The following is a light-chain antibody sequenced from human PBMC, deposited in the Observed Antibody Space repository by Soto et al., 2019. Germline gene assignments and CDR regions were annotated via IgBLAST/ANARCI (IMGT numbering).Light chain of an antibody. J-gene: IGLJ1*01. CDR3: SSYTSTSTDV. V-gene: IGLV2-14*01. CDR1: SSDVGGYNY. Sequence: QSALTQPASVSGSPGQSITISCTGTSSDVGGYNYVSWYQQHPGKAPKLMIYEVTSRPSGVSNRFSASKSGNTASLSISGLQAEDEADYYCSSYTSTSTDVFGAGTKVTVL. CDR2: EVT.